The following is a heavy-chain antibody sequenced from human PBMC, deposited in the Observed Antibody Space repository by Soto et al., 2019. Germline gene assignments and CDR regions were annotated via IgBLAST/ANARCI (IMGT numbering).Heavy chain of an antibody. J-gene: IGHJ4*02. Sequence: QVQLVQSGAEVKKPGSSVKVSCKASGGTFNNYAISWVRQAPGQGLEWMGGIIPLFGTANYAQKFEGRVTITANKSTDTACEELGSIKAEETAVYYCGRLIGEGYSGTYALDYWGQGTLVTVSS. CDR1: GGTFNNYA. V-gene: IGHV1-69*06. CDR3: GRLIGEGYSGTYALDY. CDR2: IIPLFGTA. D-gene: IGHD1-26*01.